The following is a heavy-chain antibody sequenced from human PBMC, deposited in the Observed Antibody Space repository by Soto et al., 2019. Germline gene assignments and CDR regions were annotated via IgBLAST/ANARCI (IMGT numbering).Heavy chain of an antibody. Sequence: TSETLSLTSTVSGGNIISSRQYWGWIRQPPGKRLEWIGSISYSGTTYFHPSLKSRVTISADTSKNQFSLKLSSVTAADTAMYYCARQDDNPKFINAFEFWGQGKKVTVSS. CDR1: GGNIISSRQY. D-gene: IGHD3-22*01. V-gene: IGHV4-39*01. CDR2: ISYSGTT. J-gene: IGHJ3*01. CDR3: ARQDDNPKFINAFEF.